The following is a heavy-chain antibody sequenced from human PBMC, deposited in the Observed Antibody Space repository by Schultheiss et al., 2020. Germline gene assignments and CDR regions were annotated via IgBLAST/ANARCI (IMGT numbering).Heavy chain of an antibody. Sequence: GGSMRLSCAASGFTFSSYWMHWVRQAPGKGLVWVSRINSDGSSTSYADSVKGRFTISRDNAKNTLYLQMNSLRAEDTAVYYCARVRYFDWLLPNWYFDLWGSGTLVTVSS. D-gene: IGHD3-9*01. CDR2: INSDGSST. CDR3: ARVRYFDWLLPNWYFDL. CDR1: GFTFSSYW. V-gene: IGHV3-74*01. J-gene: IGHJ2*01.